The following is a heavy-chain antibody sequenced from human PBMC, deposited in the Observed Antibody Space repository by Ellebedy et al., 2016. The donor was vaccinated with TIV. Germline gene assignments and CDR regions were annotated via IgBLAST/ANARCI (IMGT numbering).Heavy chain of an antibody. CDR1: GFTFTSYS. D-gene: IGHD4-23*01. CDR2: ISSSSDAI. CDR3: ARDNRYGGSANIFDY. Sequence: GESLKISCAASGFTFTSYSMNWVRQAPGKGLEWVSYISSSSDAISYADSVKGRFTISRGNAKNTLYLQMNSLRPEDTAVYYCARDNRYGGSANIFDYWGQGTLVTVSS. J-gene: IGHJ4*02. V-gene: IGHV3-48*04.